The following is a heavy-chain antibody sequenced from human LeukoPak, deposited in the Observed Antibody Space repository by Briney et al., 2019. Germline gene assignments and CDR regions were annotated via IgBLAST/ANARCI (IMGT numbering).Heavy chain of an antibody. CDR2: INHSGST. CDR3: ASPIKNSGFGLW. D-gene: IGHD3-22*01. V-gene: IGHV4-34*01. J-gene: IGHJ4*02. Sequence: SETLSLTCAVYGGSFSDYYWSWIRQSPGKGLEWIGEINHSGSTYYNPSLKSRVTISLDTSKSQFSLKLTSVTAADTAVYYCASPIKNSGFGLWWGQGMLVTVSS. CDR1: GGSFSDYY.